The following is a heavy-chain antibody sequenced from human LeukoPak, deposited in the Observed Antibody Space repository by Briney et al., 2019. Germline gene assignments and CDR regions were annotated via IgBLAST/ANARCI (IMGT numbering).Heavy chain of an antibody. V-gene: IGHV3-23*01. J-gene: IGHJ4*02. CDR1: GFTFSSYA. CDR3: APDLRGSAWSLDD. Sequence: GGSLRLSCAASGFTFSSYAMSWVRRAPGKGLEWVSLITNSGGGTYFADSVTGRFTISRDNSKNTLYLQMDGLRAEDTAIYYCAPDLRGSAWSLDDWGQGTLVTVSS. D-gene: IGHD6-13*01. CDR2: ITNSGGGT.